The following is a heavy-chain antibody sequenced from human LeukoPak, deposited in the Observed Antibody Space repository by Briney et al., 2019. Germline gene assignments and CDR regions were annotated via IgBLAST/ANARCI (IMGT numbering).Heavy chain of an antibody. CDR3: AKHFSGGDYDAFEI. Sequence: GESLKISCTGSGYSFTCYWIGWVRQLPGKGLEWMGIIYPGDSDTRYSPSFQGQVTISADMSISTAYLEWSSLKASDTAMYYCAKHFSGGDYDAFEIWGQGTLLTVSP. J-gene: IGHJ3*02. CDR1: GYSFTCYW. CDR2: IYPGDSDT. D-gene: IGHD2-21*01. V-gene: IGHV5-51*01.